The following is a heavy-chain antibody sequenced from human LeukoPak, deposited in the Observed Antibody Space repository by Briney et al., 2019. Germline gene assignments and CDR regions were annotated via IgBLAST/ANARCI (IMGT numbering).Heavy chain of an antibody. J-gene: IGHJ4*02. D-gene: IGHD3-10*01. CDR3: ARDSELWFGESYFDY. V-gene: IGHV1-18*01. Sequence: ASVKVSCKASGYTFTSYGISWVRQAPGQGLEWMGWISAYNGNTNYAQKLQGRVTITRDTSASTACMELSSLGSEDTAVYYCARDSELWFGESYFDYWGQGTLVTVSS. CDR2: ISAYNGNT. CDR1: GYTFTSYG.